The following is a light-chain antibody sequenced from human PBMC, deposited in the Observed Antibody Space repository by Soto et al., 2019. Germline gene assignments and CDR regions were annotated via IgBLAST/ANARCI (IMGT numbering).Light chain of an antibody. J-gene: IGKJ1*01. CDR1: QSISSW. V-gene: IGKV1-5*03. Sequence: DIQMTQSLSTLSASVGDRVTITCRASQSISSWLAWYQQKPGKAPKLLIYKASSLESGVPSRFSGSGSGTEFTLTISSLQPDDFATYYCQQYNSYSLWTFGQGTKVDIK. CDR2: KAS. CDR3: QQYNSYSLWT.